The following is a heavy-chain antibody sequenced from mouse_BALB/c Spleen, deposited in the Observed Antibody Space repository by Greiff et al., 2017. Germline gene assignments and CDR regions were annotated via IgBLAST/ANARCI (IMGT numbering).Heavy chain of an antibody. Sequence: EVQLQQSGTVLARPGASVKMSCKASGYTFTSYWMHWVKQRPGQGLEWIGAIYPGNSDTSYNQKFKGKAKLTAVTSTSTAYMELSSLTNEDSAVYYCTRGGYANYAMDYWGEGTSVTVSS. V-gene: IGHV1-5*01. J-gene: IGHJ4*01. D-gene: IGHD2-10*02. CDR2: IYPGNSDT. CDR3: TRGGYANYAMDY. CDR1: GYTFTSYW.